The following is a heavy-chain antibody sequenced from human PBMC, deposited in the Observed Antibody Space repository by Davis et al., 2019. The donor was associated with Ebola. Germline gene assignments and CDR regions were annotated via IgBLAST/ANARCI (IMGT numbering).Heavy chain of an antibody. Sequence: MPSETLSLTCAVYGGSFSGYYWSWIRQPPGKGLEWIGEINHSGSTNYNPSLKSRVTISVDTSKNQVSLKLNSVTAADTAVYYCARLSGHYDSSGYPWGQGTLVTVSS. D-gene: IGHD3-22*01. CDR1: GGSFSGYY. CDR3: ARLSGHYDSSGYP. J-gene: IGHJ5*02. CDR2: INHSGST. V-gene: IGHV4-34*01.